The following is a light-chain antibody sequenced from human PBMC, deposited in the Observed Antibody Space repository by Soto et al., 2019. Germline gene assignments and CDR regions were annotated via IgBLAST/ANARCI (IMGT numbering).Light chain of an antibody. CDR3: QQYGSSPPYT. J-gene: IGKJ2*01. Sequence: EVVLTQSPGTLSLSPGERATLSCRASQSVSNNYFAWYQQKPGQAPRLLIFGSSDRATGIPDRFSGSGSGTDFTLTISRLEPEDVAVDYCQQYGSSPPYTCGQGTKLEIK. CDR1: QSVSNNY. CDR2: GSS. V-gene: IGKV3-20*01.